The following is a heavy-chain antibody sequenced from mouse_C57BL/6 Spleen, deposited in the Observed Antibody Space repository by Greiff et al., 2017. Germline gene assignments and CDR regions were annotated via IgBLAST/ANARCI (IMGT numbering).Heavy chain of an antibody. CDR3: AKSYYGSRYYFDY. Sequence: EVMLQQSGPELVKPGASVKISCKASGYTFTDYYMNWVKQSHGKSLEWIGEINPNNGGTSYNQKVKGKATLTVDKSSSTAYMELRSLTSEDSAVYYCAKSYYGSRYYFDYWGQGTTLTVSS. J-gene: IGHJ2*01. D-gene: IGHD1-1*01. V-gene: IGHV1-26*01. CDR1: GYTFTDYY. CDR2: INPNNGGT.